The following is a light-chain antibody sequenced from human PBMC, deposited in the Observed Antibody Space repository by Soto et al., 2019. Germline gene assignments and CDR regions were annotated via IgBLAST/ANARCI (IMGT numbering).Light chain of an antibody. CDR3: QQYGSSLWT. J-gene: IGKJ1*01. CDR1: QSVSSSY. V-gene: IGKV3-20*01. CDR2: GAS. Sequence: EIVLTQSPGTLSLSPGERATLSCRASQSVSSSYLAWYQQKPGQAPRLIIYGASSRATGLPDRFSGSGSGKDFTITISRLDPEDFAVYYCQQYGSSLWTFGQGTKVEIK.